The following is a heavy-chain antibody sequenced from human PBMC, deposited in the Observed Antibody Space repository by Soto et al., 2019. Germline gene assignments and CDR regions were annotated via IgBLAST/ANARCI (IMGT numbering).Heavy chain of an antibody. CDR2: ITSSGTVI. CDR3: ATDRYCSGSTCYTDKIS. Sequence: GGSLRLSCSASGFTLSAYSLNWVRQAPGKGLEWISYITSSGTVIYYADSVKGRFTISRDNARNSLYLQMNSLRDDDTAVYYCATDRYCSGSTCYTDKISWGQGTLVTVSS. V-gene: IGHV3-48*02. D-gene: IGHD2-2*01. CDR1: GFTLSAYS. J-gene: IGHJ5*02.